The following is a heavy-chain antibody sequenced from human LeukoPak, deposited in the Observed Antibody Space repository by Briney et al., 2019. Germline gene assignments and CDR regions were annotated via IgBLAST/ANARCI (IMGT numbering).Heavy chain of an antibody. CDR2: ISSDASAI. Sequence: GGSLRLSCAASGFTFSNYDVNWVRQAPGKGLEWVSYISSDASAIYYADSGKGRFTISRDNAKNSLYLQMNSLRAEDTAVYYCARDLTGDSSHDYWGQGTLVTVSS. V-gene: IGHV3-48*03. D-gene: IGHD3-22*01. J-gene: IGHJ4*02. CDR3: ARDLTGDSSHDY. CDR1: GFTFSNYD.